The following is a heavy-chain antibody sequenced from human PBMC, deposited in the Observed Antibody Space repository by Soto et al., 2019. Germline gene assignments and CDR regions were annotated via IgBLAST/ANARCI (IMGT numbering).Heavy chain of an antibody. Sequence: SETLSLTCTVSGGSISSYYWSWIRQPPGKVLEWIGYIYYSGSTNYNPSLKSRVTISVDTSKNQFSLKLSSVTAADTAVYYCARYRDGYDSEDFLDYWGQGTLVTVSS. V-gene: IGHV4-59*01. D-gene: IGHD5-12*01. CDR2: IYYSGST. CDR1: GGSISSYY. CDR3: ARYRDGYDSEDFLDY. J-gene: IGHJ4*02.